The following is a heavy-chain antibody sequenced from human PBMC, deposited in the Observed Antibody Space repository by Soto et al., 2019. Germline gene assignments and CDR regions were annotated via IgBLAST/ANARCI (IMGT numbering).Heavy chain of an antibody. J-gene: IGHJ4*02. D-gene: IGHD6-6*01. CDR1: GGTFSSYT. CDR3: ARGGEYSSSTLDY. V-gene: IGHV1-69*02. Sequence: QVQLVQSGAEVKKPGSSVKVSCKASGGTFSSYTISWVRQAPGQGLEWMGRIIPSLGIANYAQKFQGRVTITEDKSTSTAYMELRSLRSEDTAVYYCARGGEYSSSTLDYWGQGTLVTVSS. CDR2: IIPSLGIA.